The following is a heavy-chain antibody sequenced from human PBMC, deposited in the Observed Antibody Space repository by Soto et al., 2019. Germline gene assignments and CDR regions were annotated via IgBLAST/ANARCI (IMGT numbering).Heavy chain of an antibody. Sequence: QVQLVESGGGVVQPVRSLRLSCAASGFTFSSYAMHWVRQAPGKGLEWVAVISYDGSNKYYADSVKGRFTISRDNSKNTLYLQMNSLRAEDTAVYYCARPEYSSRPPFDYWGQGTLVTVSS. CDR2: ISYDGSNK. J-gene: IGHJ4*02. CDR3: ARPEYSSRPPFDY. V-gene: IGHV3-30-3*01. CDR1: GFTFSSYA. D-gene: IGHD6-6*01.